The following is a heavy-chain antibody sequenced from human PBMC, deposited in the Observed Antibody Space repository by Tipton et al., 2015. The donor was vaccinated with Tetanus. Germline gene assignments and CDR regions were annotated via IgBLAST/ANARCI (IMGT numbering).Heavy chain of an antibody. CDR3: ARANNDYPKKGPFDY. J-gene: IGHJ4*02. V-gene: IGHV4-61*08. D-gene: IGHD5-12*01. Sequence: TLSLTCTVSGGSVRSGDYDWNWIRQPPGKGLEWIGYVHYSGRTNKSPSLKSRVTLSIDKSKNQFSLRLTSMTAADTAVYYCARANNDYPKKGPFDYWGQGARVIVSS. CDR2: VHYSGRT. CDR1: GGSVRSGDYD.